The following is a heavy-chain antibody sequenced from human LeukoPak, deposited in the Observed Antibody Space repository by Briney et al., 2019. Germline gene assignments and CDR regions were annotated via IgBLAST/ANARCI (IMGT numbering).Heavy chain of an antibody. V-gene: IGHV3-30*18. J-gene: IGHJ5*02. CDR2: ISYDGSNK. D-gene: IGHD6-13*01. CDR3: AKDWTAAAGNWFDP. Sequence: GGSLRLSCAASGFTFSSYGMHWVRQAPGKGLEWVAVISYDGSNKYYADSVKGRFTISRDNSKNTLYLHMNSLRAEDTAVYYCAKDWTAAAGNWFDPWGQGTLVTVSS. CDR1: GFTFSSYG.